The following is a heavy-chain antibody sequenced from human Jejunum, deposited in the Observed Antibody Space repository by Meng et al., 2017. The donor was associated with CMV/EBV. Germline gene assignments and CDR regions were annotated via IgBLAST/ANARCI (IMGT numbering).Heavy chain of an antibody. CDR2: MYNTETS. D-gene: IGHD3-10*01. CDR3: ARRGDVHGFEP. J-gene: IGHJ5*02. CDR1: GGSISSGGYD. V-gene: IGHV4-31*02. Sequence: VSGGSISSGGYDWTWIRQHPEKGLEWIGYMYNTETSYYNPSLKSRSTISGDTSKNQFSLRLTSVTAADTAVYCCARRGDVHGFEPWGQGTLVTVSS.